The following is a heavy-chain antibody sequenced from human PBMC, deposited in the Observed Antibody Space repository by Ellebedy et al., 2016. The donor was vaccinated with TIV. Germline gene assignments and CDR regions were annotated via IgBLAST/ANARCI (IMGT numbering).Heavy chain of an antibody. D-gene: IGHD1-26*01. Sequence: GESLKISCAASGFTFSNYWMTWVRQAPGKGLEWVANIKQDGSEKYYVDSVKGRFTISRDNAKNSLYLQMNSLRAEDTAVYYCARAGSYAVHYWGQGTLVTVSS. CDR2: IKQDGSEK. CDR3: ARAGSYAVHY. V-gene: IGHV3-7*01. J-gene: IGHJ4*02. CDR1: GFTFSNYW.